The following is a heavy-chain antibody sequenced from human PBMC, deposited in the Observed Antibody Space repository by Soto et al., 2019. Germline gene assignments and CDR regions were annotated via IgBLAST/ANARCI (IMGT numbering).Heavy chain of an antibody. D-gene: IGHD5-12*01. CDR2: IYYSGST. CDR3: ARGYSGYGNYYYYMDV. CDR1: GGSISSSSYY. V-gene: IGHV4-39*01. Sequence: PSETLSLTCTVSGGSISSSSYYWGWIRQPPGKGLEWIGSIYYSGSTYYNPSLKSRVTISVDTSKNQFSLKLSSVTAADTAVYYCARGYSGYGNYYYYMDVWGKGTTVTVSS. J-gene: IGHJ6*03.